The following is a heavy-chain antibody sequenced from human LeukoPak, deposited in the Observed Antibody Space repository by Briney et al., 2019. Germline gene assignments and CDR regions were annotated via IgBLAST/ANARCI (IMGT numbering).Heavy chain of an antibody. J-gene: IGHJ6*02. V-gene: IGHV4-39*01. CDR2: IYYSGST. Sequence: PSETLSLTCTVSGGSISSLTYYWGWIRQPPGKGLEWIGSIYYSGSTYYNPSLKSRVTISVDTSKNQFSLKLSSVTAADTTVHYCARHFPYYYYYGLDVLGQGTTVTVSS. CDR3: ARHFPYYYYYGLDV. CDR1: GGSISSLTYY.